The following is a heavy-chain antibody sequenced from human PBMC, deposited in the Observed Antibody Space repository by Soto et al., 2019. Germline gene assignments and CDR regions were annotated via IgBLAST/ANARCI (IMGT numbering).Heavy chain of an antibody. CDR2: MYNDGRT. CDR1: GGSVSSGGFY. J-gene: IGHJ4*02. D-gene: IGHD6-25*01. CDR3: TREAGY. Sequence: QVRLRESGPGLVKPSQTLSLTCTVSGGSVSSGGFYWNWIRQHPGKGLEWIGYMYNDGRTEYNPSRKSRVSISVDTPMNQFSLKVMSVTVADTAVYYCTREAGYWGQGILVTVSS. V-gene: IGHV4-31*03.